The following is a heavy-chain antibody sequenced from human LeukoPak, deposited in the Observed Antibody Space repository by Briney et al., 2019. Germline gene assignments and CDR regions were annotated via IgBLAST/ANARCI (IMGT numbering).Heavy chain of an antibody. CDR1: GFTFTSSA. V-gene: IGHV1-58*01. J-gene: IGHJ4*02. CDR2: IVVGSGNT. Sequence: ASVKVSCKASGFTFTSSAVQWVRQARGQRLEWIGWIVVGSGNTNYAQKFQGRVTITADESTSTAYMELSSLRSEDTAVYYCAREGGTTVTSFDYWGQGTLVTVSS. D-gene: IGHD4-17*01. CDR3: AREGGTTVTSFDY.